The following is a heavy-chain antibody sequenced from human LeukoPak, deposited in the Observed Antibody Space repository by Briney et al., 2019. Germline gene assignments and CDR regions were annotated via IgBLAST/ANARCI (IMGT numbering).Heavy chain of an antibody. CDR2: INPNSGGT. J-gene: IGHJ4*02. Sequence: ASVKVSCKASGGTFSSYAISWVRQAPGQGLEWMGWINPNSGGTNYAQKFQGRVTMTRDTSISTAYMELSRLRSDDTAVYYCARDFKFTIFGVVINSPGGYWGQGTLVTVSS. CDR1: GGTFSSYA. CDR3: ARDFKFTIFGVVINSPGGY. D-gene: IGHD3-3*01. V-gene: IGHV1-2*02.